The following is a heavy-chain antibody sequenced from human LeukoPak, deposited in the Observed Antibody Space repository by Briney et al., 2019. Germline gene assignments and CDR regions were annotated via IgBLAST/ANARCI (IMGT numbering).Heavy chain of an antibody. CDR1: GFTFSSYW. J-gene: IGHJ6*02. D-gene: IGHD3-10*01. CDR3: ARDYGRSRDYGMDV. V-gene: IGHV3-74*01. Sequence: PGGSLRLSCVASGFTFSSYWMHWVRQAPGKGLVWVSRINSDGSSTTYADSVKGRFTISRDNAKNTLYLQMNSLRAEDTAVYFCARDYGRSRDYGMDVWGQGTTVTVSS. CDR2: INSDGSST.